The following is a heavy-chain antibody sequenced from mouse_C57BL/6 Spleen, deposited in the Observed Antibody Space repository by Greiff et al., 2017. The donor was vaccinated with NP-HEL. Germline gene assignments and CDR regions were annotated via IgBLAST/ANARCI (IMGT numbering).Heavy chain of an antibody. CDR3: ARYYGYYLDY. CDR2: ILPGSGSA. Sequence: QVQLKESGAELMKPGASVKLSCKATGYTFTGYWIEWVKQRPGHGLEWIGEILPGSGSANYTEKIKGKATFTADTSSNTAYMQLSSLTTEDSAIYYCARYYGYYLDYWGQGTTLTVSS. V-gene: IGHV1-9*01. CDR1: GYTFTGYW. J-gene: IGHJ2*01. D-gene: IGHD2-3*01.